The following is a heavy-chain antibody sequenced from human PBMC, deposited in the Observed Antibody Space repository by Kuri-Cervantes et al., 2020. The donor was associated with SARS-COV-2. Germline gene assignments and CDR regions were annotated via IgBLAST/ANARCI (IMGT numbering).Heavy chain of an antibody. Sequence: GESLKISCAASGFTVSSNYMSWVRQAPGKGLEWVSVIYSCGSTYYADSVKGRFTISRDNSKNTLYLQMNSLRAGDTAVYYCARDRFRVPAAMTTVFWFDPWGQGTLVTSPQ. V-gene: IGHV3-66*03. CDR1: GFTVSSNY. CDR2: IYSCGST. J-gene: IGHJ5*02. CDR3: ARDRFRVPAAMTTVFWFDP. D-gene: IGHD2-2*01.